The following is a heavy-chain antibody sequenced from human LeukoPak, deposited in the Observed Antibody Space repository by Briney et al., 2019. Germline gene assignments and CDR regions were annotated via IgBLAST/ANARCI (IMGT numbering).Heavy chain of an antibody. J-gene: IGHJ4*02. CDR3: AREPNY. V-gene: IGHV3-23*01. Sequence: GGSLTLSCATSGFIFSNYAMSWVRQAPGKGLEWVSAISGSDGSTYYADSVKGRFTISRDNSKNTVYLQMNSLRVEDTALYYCAREPNYWGQGTLVTVSS. CDR2: ISGSDGST. CDR1: GFIFSNYA.